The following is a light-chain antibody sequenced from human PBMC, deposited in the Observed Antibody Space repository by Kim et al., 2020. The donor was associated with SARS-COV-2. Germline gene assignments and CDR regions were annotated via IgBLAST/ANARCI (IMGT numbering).Light chain of an antibody. CDR3: QAWDGSTVV. Sequence: SYELTQPPSVSVSPGQTASITCSGDMLGDKYACWYQQRPGQSPVLVIYQDNKRPSGIPERFSGSNSGNTATLTISGTQAMDEADYYCQAWDGSTVVFGGGTKLTVL. V-gene: IGLV3-1*01. CDR1: MLGDKY. CDR2: QDN. J-gene: IGLJ2*01.